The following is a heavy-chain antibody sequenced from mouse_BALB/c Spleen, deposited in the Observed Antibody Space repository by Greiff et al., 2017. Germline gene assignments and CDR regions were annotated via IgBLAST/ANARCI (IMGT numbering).Heavy chain of an antibody. CDR3: ARSLYDGYRGYAMDY. CDR2: ISSGSSTI. Sequence: EVKLVESGGGLVKPGGSLKLSCAASGFTFSSYTMSWVRQTPEKRLEWVATISSGSSTIYYTDTVKGRFTISRDNPKNTLFLQMTSLRSEDTAMYYCARSLYDGYRGYAMDYWGQGTSVTVSS. CDR1: GFTFSSYT. D-gene: IGHD2-3*01. V-gene: IGHV5-9*04. J-gene: IGHJ4*01.